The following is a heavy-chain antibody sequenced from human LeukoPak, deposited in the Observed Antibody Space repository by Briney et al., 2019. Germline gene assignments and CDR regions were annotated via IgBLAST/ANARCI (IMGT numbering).Heavy chain of an antibody. CDR1: GFTFRNYV. V-gene: IGHV3-23*01. CDR2: ITGDGGGT. CDR3: AKEASSGNFVTIDC. J-gene: IGHJ4*02. Sequence: GGSLRLSCAASGFTFRNYVMSWVRQTPGKGLEWLSAITGDGGGTNHADSVKGRFTISRDNSKNTLYLQMNSLRAEDTAVYYCAKEASSGNFVTIDCWGQGALVTVSS. D-gene: IGHD1-26*01.